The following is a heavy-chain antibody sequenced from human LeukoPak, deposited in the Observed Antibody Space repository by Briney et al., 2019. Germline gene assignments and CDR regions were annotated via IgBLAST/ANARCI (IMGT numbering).Heavy chain of an antibody. J-gene: IGHJ4*02. Sequence: GGSLRLSCAASGFTFSSYAMSWVRQAPGKGLEWVSAISGSGGSTYYADSVKGRFTISRDNSKNTLYLQMNSLRAEDTAVYYCATYGGYAMSAGVPFQYWGQGTLVTVSS. CDR2: ISGSGGST. D-gene: IGHD5-12*01. CDR1: GFTFSSYA. V-gene: IGHV3-23*01. CDR3: ATYGGYAMSAGVPFQY.